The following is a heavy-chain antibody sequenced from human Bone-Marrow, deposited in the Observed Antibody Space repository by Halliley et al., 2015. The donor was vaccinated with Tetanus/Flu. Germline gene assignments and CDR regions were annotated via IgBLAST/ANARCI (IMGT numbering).Heavy chain of an antibody. CDR3: ARDRDGYNLLDS. D-gene: IGHD5-12*01. V-gene: IGHV4-31*03. CDR1: GDSLINGGNY. Sequence: TLSLTCTVSGDSLINGGNYWSWNRPRPGKELEGIGYTYYSGKTQYNPSLKGRLTISPDTSKNQFSLKLSSVTAADTAVYFCARDRDGYNLLDSWGPGILVPVSS. CDR2: TYYSGKT. J-gene: IGHJ4*02.